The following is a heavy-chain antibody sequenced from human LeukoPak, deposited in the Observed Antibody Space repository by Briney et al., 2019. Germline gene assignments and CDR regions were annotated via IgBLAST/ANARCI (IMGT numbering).Heavy chain of an antibody. Sequence: SETLSLTCTVSGGSISSYYWSWIRQPPGKGLEWIGYIYYSGSTNYNPSLKSRVTISVDTSKNQFSLKLSSVTAADTAVYYCARSMVHADFDYWGQGTLVTVSS. V-gene: IGHV4-59*01. CDR1: GGSISSYY. CDR3: ARSMVHADFDY. J-gene: IGHJ4*02. CDR2: IYYSGST. D-gene: IGHD1-1*01.